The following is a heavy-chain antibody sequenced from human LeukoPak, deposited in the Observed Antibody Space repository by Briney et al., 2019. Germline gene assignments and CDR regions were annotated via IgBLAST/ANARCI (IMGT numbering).Heavy chain of an antibody. Sequence: ASVKVSCKASGYTFTSYGISWVRQAPGQGLEWMGWISAYNGNTNYAQKLQGRVTMTTDTSTSTAYMELRSLRSDDTAVYYCARVWGQYVWGNYRPQGEDYWGQGTLVTVSS. CDR1: GYTFTSYG. D-gene: IGHD3-16*02. J-gene: IGHJ4*02. V-gene: IGHV1-18*01. CDR3: ARVWGQYVWGNYRPQGEDY. CDR2: ISAYNGNT.